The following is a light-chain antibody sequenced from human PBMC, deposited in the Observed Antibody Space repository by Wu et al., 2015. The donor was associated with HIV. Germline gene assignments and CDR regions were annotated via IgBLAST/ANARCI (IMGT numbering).Light chain of an antibody. CDR2: GAS. CDR1: QSVSSGY. Sequence: EIVLTQSPGTLSLSPGERATLSCRASQSVSSGYLAWYQQNPGQAPRLLIFGASTRATGIPDRFSGSGSGTDFTLTISRLDPEDFAVYYCQQYGSSPITFGGGTKVEIK. J-gene: IGKJ4*01. CDR3: QQYGSSPIT. V-gene: IGKV3-20*01.